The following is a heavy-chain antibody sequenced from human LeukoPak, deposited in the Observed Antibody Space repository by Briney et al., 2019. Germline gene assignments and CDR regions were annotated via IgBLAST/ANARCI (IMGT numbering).Heavy chain of an antibody. Sequence: GGSLRLSCAVSGFTFDAYAMHWVRQTPGKGLEWVSRINSDGSSTSYADSVKGRFTISRDNAKNTLYLQMNSLRAEDTAVYYCARGGYSYGYYFDYWGQGTLVTVSS. D-gene: IGHD5-18*01. J-gene: IGHJ4*02. CDR1: GFTFDAYA. CDR3: ARGGYSYGYYFDY. CDR2: INSDGSST. V-gene: IGHV3-74*01.